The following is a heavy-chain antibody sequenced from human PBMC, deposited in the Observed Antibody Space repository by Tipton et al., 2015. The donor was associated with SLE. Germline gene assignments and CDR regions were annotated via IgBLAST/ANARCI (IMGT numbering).Heavy chain of an antibody. CDR3: ARLFDSRAPEDY. V-gene: IGHV1-46*01. J-gene: IGHJ4*02. D-gene: IGHD3-22*01. Sequence: QVQLVQSGAEVKKPGASVKVSCKASGYTFTSYYMHWVRQDPGQGLEWMGIINPSGGSTSYAQKFQGRVTMTRDTSTSTVYMELNSLRSEDTAVYYCARLFDSRAPEDYWGQGTLVTVSS. CDR2: INPSGGST. CDR1: GYTFTSYY.